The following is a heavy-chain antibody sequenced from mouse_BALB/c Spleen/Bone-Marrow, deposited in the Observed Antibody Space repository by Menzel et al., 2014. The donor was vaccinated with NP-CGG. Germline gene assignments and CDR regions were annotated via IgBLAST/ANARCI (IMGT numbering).Heavy chain of an antibody. Sequence: QVQLKHSGAELVRPGVSVKISCKGSGYTFTDYSIHWIKQSHAKSLEWIGAISTYYGDATNNQKFKGKATLTVDKSSSTAYMELARLASEDSVIYYCARGVTTGAMDYWGQGTSVTVSS. CDR3: ARGVTTGAMDY. CDR1: GYTFTDYS. V-gene: IGHV1-67*01. D-gene: IGHD1-1*01. J-gene: IGHJ4*01. CDR2: ISTYYGDA.